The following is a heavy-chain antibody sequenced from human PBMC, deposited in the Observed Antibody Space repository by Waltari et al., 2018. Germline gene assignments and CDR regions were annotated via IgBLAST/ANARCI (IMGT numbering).Heavy chain of an antibody. CDR2: INPSGGST. CDR3: ARDGDDHAFDI. CDR1: GLPFTNNF. Sequence: QVQLVQSGAEVKMPGASVKVSCKASGLPFTNNFFHWVRQAPGQGLEWMGIINPSGGSTSYAQKFRGRVTMTRDTSTNTLYMELSSLKSKDTAVYYCARDGDDHAFDIWGQGTMVTVSS. V-gene: IGHV1-46*01. J-gene: IGHJ3*02. D-gene: IGHD1-1*01.